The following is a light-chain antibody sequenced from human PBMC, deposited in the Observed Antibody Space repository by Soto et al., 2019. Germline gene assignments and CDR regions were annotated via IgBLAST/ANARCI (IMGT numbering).Light chain of an antibody. J-gene: IGKJ4*01. Sequence: EIVLTQSPGTLSLSPGERATLSCRASQSVSSSYLAWYQQKPGQAPRLLISGASSRATGVPDRFSGSGSGRDFTLTISGLEPEDFAVYYCQQFSSYPLTFGGGTKVDIK. V-gene: IGKV3-20*01. CDR3: QQFSSYPLT. CDR2: GAS. CDR1: QSVSSSY.